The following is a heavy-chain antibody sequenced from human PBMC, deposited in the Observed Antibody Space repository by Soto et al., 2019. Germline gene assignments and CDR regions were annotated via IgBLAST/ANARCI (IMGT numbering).Heavy chain of an antibody. D-gene: IGHD4-17*01. CDR2: IGGSSATT. J-gene: IGHJ5*01. CDR3: ATSVLYGEYRSAGDS. CDR1: GFTFSTYA. V-gene: IGHV3-23*01. Sequence: EVQLLESGGGLVQPGGSLRLSCAASGFTFSTYAMTWGRQAPGKGLEWVSSIGGSSATTYYADSVKGRFTISRDNSKNTLSLKMNSLRAEDTAIHYCATSVLYGEYRSAGDSWGQGTLVTVSS.